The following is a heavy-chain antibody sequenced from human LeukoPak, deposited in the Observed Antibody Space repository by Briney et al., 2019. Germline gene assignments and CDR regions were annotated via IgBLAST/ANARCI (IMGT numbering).Heavy chain of an antibody. CDR2: IVGSGVTT. J-gene: IGHJ4*02. D-gene: IGHD5-18*01. CDR3: ARDERWIQFNY. CDR1: GFTFSNYG. Sequence: GGSLRLSCVASGFTFSNYGMNWVRQAPGKGLEWVSGIVGSGVTTYYVDSVKGRFTISRDNSKNTLYLHMNGLRVEDTAIYHCARDERWIQFNYWGQGTLVTVSS. V-gene: IGHV3-23*01.